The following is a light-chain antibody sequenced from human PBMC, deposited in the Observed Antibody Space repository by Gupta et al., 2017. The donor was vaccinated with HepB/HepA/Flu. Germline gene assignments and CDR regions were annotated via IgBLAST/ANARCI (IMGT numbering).Light chain of an antibody. CDR2: YDT. Sequence: SYVLTQPPSVSVAPGKTAKITCWGTNIGSESVHWYQQKSGQAPILVIYYDTDRPSGIPERFSGSKSGNTATLTISRVEAGDEADYYCQVWHSSGDHPFYVFGIGTKVTVL. CDR1: NIGSES. CDR3: QVWHSSGDHPFYV. J-gene: IGLJ1*01. V-gene: IGLV3-21*01.